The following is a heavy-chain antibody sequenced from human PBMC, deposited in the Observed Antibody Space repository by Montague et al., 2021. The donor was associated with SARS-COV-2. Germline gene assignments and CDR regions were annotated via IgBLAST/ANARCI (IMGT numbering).Heavy chain of an antibody. CDR2: MYNSRSS. CDR1: GGSISAYY. V-gene: IGHV4-59*13. Sequence: SETLSLTCTVSGGSISAYYWSWIRQPPGKGLEWIAYMYNSRSSNYNPSLKSRVSISVDTSKSQVSLKLTSVTAADTAVYYCAREGIPTPGAEWKILHYHGMDVWGQGTTVTVSS. D-gene: IGHD1-14*01. J-gene: IGHJ6*02. CDR3: AREGIPTPGAEWKILHYHGMDV.